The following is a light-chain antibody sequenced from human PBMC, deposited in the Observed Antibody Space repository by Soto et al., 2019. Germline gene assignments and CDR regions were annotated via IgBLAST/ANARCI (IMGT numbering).Light chain of an antibody. J-gene: IGKJ5*01. CDR1: QSVYNY. CDR2: GAS. V-gene: IGKV3-11*01. CDR3: QQRSNRPPIT. Sequence: EIVLTQSPATLSLSPGERATLSCRASQSVYNYLAWYQQKPGQAPRLLIYGASNRATGIPARFSGSGSGTDFTFTISNLEPEDFAVYYCQQRSNRPPITFGQGTRLEIK.